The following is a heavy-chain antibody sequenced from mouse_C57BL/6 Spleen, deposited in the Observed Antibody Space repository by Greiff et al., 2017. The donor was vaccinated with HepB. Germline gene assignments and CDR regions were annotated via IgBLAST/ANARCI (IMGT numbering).Heavy chain of an antibody. J-gene: IGHJ3*01. CDR3: EPWTETWFAY. Sequence: QVQLQQPGAELVKPGASVKLSCKASGYTFTSYWMHWVKQRPGQGLEWIGMIHPNSGSTNYNEKFKSKATLTVDKSSSTAYMQLSSLTSEDSAVYYCEPWTETWFAYWGQGTLVTVSA. V-gene: IGHV1-64*01. CDR2: IHPNSGST. CDR1: GYTFTSYW.